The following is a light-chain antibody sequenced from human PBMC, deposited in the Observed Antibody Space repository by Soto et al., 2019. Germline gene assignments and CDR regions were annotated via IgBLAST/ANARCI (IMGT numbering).Light chain of an antibody. V-gene: IGKV1-39*01. CDR2: VAS. CDR1: QTINKY. Sequence: DIQMTQSPSSLSASVGDRVTITCRASQTINKYLNWYQHKPGKAPKSLIYVASSLQSGVPSRFSGSESGTNFTLTISGLQPEDFATYYCQQYSNYYSFGQGTKLEIK. J-gene: IGKJ2*03. CDR3: QQYSNYYS.